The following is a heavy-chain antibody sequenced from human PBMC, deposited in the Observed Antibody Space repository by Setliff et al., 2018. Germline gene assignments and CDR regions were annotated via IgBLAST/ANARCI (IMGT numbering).Heavy chain of an antibody. D-gene: IGHD6-19*01. CDR2: IYTSWST. V-gene: IGHV4-61*09. J-gene: IGHJ6*03. CDR3: ARAISGWYSAHYYYMDV. CDR1: GVSIANTASY. Sequence: SETLSLTCNVSGVSIANTASYWSWIRQPAGKELEWIGQIYTSWSTIYNPSLKSRVTILLDTSKNQFSLKLSSVTAADTAVYYCARAISGWYSAHYYYMDVWGKGTAVTVSS.